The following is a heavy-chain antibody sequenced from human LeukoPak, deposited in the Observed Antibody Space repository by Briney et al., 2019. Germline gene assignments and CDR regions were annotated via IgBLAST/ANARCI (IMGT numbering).Heavy chain of an antibody. CDR1: GFTFSSYW. J-gene: IGHJ6*02. V-gene: IGHV3-7*03. D-gene: IGHD2-2*01. CDR3: AKDIGVVPAATADATHYYYYYGMDV. Sequence: GGSLRLSCAASGFTFSSYWMSWVRQAPGKGLEWVANIKQDGSEKYYVDSVKGRFTISRDNAKNSLYLQMNSLRTEDTALYYCAKDIGVVPAATADATHYYYYYGMDVWGQGTTVTVSS. CDR2: IKQDGSEK.